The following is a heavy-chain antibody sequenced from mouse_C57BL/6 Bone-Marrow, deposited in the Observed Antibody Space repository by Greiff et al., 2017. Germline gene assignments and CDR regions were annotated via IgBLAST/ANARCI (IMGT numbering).Heavy chain of an antibody. CDR3: ARCTTVPWFAY. CDR2: IDPSDSST. V-gene: IGHV1-50*01. J-gene: IGHJ3*01. D-gene: IGHD1-1*01. CDR1: GYTFTSYW. Sequence: VQLQQPGAELVKPGASVKLSCKASGYTFTSYWMQWVKQRPGQGLEWIGEIDPSDSSTNYNQKFKGKATLTVDTSSSTSYMQLSSLTSEDSAVYYCARCTTVPWFAYWGQGTLVTVSA.